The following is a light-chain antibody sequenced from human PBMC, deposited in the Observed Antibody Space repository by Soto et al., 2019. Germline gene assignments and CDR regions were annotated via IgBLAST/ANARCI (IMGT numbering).Light chain of an antibody. Sequence: SYELTQPPSVSVSPGQTASITCSGDKLGDKYACWYQQKPGQSPVLVIYQYSKRPSGIPERFSGSNSGNTATLTISGTQAMEEADYYCQAWDSSTVVFGGGTKLTVL. V-gene: IGLV3-1*01. CDR1: KLGDKY. CDR2: QYS. J-gene: IGLJ2*01. CDR3: QAWDSSTVV.